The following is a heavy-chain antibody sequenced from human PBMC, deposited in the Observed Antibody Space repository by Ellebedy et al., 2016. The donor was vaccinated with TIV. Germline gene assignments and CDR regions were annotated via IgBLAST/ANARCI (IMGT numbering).Heavy chain of an antibody. D-gene: IGHD5-18*01. V-gene: IGHV3-23*01. CDR1: GFTFRSYA. CDR2: ISGSGGST. CDR3: AKGLHTAMVLAFDY. Sequence: GESLKISXAASGFTFRSYAMSWVRQAPGKGLEWVSAISGSGGSTYYADSVKGRFTISRDNSKNTLYLQMNSLRAEDTAVYYCAKGLHTAMVLAFDYWGQGTLVTVSS. J-gene: IGHJ4*02.